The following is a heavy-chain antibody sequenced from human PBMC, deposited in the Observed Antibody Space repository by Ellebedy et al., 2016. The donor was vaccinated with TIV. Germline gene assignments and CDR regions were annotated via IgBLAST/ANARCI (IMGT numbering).Heavy chain of an antibody. D-gene: IGHD5-24*01. CDR2: IHPGDSDT. CDR1: GYSFTSYW. J-gene: IGHJ4*02. CDR3: ARHGGDLMATLGGCDY. Sequence: GESLKISCKGSGYSFTSYWIGWVRQMPGKGLEWMGIIHPGDSDTRYSPSFQGQVTISADKSISTAYLQWRSLKASDTAMYYCARHGGDLMATLGGCDYWGQGTLVTVSS. V-gene: IGHV5-51*01.